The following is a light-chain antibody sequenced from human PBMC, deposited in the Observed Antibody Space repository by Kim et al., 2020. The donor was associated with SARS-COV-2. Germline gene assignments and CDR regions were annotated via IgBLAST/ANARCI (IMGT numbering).Light chain of an antibody. Sequence: SYELTQPPSVSLSPGQTASISCSGDKLGDKYVCWYQQKPGQSPVLLIYQNNKRPSGIPERFSGSKSGNTATLTISETQAMDEADYYCQAWDSSTAGVFGTGTKVTVL. CDR2: QNN. CDR3: QAWDSSTAGV. J-gene: IGLJ1*01. V-gene: IGLV3-1*01. CDR1: KLGDKY.